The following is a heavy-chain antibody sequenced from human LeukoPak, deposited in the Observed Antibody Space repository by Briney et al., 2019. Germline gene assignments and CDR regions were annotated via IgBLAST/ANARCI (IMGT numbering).Heavy chain of an antibody. CDR3: AKNPHHDDDADEGFDY. J-gene: IGHJ4*02. V-gene: IGHV4-59*12. Sequence: SETLSLTCTVSGGSISSYYWSWIRQPPGKGLEWIGYIYYSESTNYDPSLKSRVTISVDTSKNQFSLKLSSVTAADTAIYYCAKNPHHDDDADEGFDYWGQGTLVTVSS. D-gene: IGHD3-16*01. CDR1: GGSISSYY. CDR2: IYYSEST.